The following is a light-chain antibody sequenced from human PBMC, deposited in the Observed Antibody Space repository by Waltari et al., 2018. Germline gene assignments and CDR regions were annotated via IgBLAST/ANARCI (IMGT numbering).Light chain of an antibody. V-gene: IGKV3-11*01. Sequence: EIVLTQSPATLSLSPGDRATLSCRASQNVNMYLAWYQQKPGQGPRLLIYDATDRAAGVPARFRGSGSGTEFTLTISSLEPEDFATYYCQQSYSMFALTFGGGTKVEIK. CDR1: QNVNMY. J-gene: IGKJ4*01. CDR3: QQSYSMFALT. CDR2: DAT.